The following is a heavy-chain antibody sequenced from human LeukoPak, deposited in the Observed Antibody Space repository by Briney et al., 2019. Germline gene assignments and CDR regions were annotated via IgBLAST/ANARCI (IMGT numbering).Heavy chain of an antibody. V-gene: IGHV4-30-2*01. J-gene: IGHJ5*02. CDR3: ARATVSNWFDP. D-gene: IGHD4-17*01. Sequence: SSETLSLTCAVSGGSISSGGYSWSWIRQPPGKGLEWIGYIYHSGSTYYNPSLKSRVTISVDRSKNQFSLKLSSVTAADTAVYYCARATVSNWFDPWGQGTLVTVSS. CDR1: GGSISSGGYS. CDR2: IYHSGST.